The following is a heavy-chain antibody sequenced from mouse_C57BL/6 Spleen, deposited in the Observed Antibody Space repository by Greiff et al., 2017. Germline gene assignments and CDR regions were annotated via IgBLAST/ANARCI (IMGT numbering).Heavy chain of an antibody. CDR1: GYTFTSYW. CDR2: IYPGSGST. V-gene: IGHV1-55*01. CDR3: ARDYFYAMDD. J-gene: IGHJ4*01. Sequence: QVQLQQPGAELVKPGASVKMSCKASGYTFTSYWITWVKQRPGQGLEWIGDIYPGSGSTNYNEKFKSKATLTVDTSSSTAYMQLSSLTSDDAAVYYCARDYFYAMDDWGQGTSVTVSS. D-gene: IGHD2-13*01.